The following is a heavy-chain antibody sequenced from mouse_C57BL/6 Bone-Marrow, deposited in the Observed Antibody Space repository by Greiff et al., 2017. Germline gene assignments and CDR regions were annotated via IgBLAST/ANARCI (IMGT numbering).Heavy chain of an antibody. J-gene: IGHJ2*01. CDR2: INPSTGGT. V-gene: IGHV1-42*01. CDR1: GYSFTGYY. CDR3: ARDGGD. Sequence: VQLKESGPELVKPGASVKISCKASGYSFTGYYMNWVKQSPEKSLEWIGEINPSTGGTTYNQKFKAKATLTVDKSSSTAYMQLKGLTSEDSAVFYCARDGGDRGKGTTLTVSS. D-gene: IGHD2-3*01.